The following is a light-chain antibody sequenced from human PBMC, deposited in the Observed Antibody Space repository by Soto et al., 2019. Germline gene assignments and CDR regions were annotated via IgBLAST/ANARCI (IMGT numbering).Light chain of an antibody. Sequence: DIQMTQSPSSVSASVGDRVTITCRASQGISSLLAWYQQKPGKAPKLLIYAASSLQSGVPSRFSGSGSGTDFTLTISSLQPEDFATYYCQQANSFPRALTFGGGTKVDIK. CDR2: AAS. CDR1: QGISSL. V-gene: IGKV1D-12*01. J-gene: IGKJ4*01. CDR3: QQANSFPRALT.